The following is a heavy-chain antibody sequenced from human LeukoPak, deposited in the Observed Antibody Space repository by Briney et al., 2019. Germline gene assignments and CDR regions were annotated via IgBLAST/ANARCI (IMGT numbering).Heavy chain of an antibody. Sequence: PSETLSLTCTVSGGSISSSSYYWGWIRQPPGTGLEWIGSIYYSGSTYYNPSLKSRVTISVDTSKNQFSLKLSSVTAADTAVYYCARRPLSPYYFDHWGQGTLVTVSS. CDR3: ARRPLSPYYFDH. V-gene: IGHV4-39*01. CDR2: IYYSGST. D-gene: IGHD3-9*01. CDR1: GGSISSSSYY. J-gene: IGHJ4*02.